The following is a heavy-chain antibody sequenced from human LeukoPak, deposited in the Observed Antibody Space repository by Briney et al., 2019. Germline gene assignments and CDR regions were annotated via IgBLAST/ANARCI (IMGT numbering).Heavy chain of an antibody. J-gene: IGHJ5*02. CDR1: GYSFTSYW. Sequence: GESLKISCKGSGYSFTSYWMCWVRQMPGKGLEWMGIIYPGDSDTRYSPSFQGQVTISADRSISTAYLQWSSRKASDTAMYYCARQDSYGYRNWFDPWGQGTLVTVSS. CDR3: ARQDSYGYRNWFDP. D-gene: IGHD5-18*01. V-gene: IGHV5-51*01. CDR2: IYPGDSDT.